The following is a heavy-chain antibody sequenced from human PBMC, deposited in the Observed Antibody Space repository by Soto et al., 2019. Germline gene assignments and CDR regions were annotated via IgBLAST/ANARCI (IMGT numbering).Heavy chain of an antibody. V-gene: IGHV4-59*03. Sequence: SETLSLTCTVSGSSISPFYWSWIRQPPGKGLEWIGYIYYTGSTKYNPSLKSRVTLSLGTSRNQLSLKLSSVTAADTAVYYCTMVGGYYGDYPNFDYWGPGTLVTVSS. D-gene: IGHD4-17*01. CDR3: TMVGGYYGDYPNFDY. CDR1: GSSISPFY. J-gene: IGHJ4*02. CDR2: IYYTGST.